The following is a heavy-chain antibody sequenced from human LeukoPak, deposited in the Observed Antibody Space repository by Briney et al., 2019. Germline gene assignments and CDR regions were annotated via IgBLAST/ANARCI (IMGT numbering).Heavy chain of an antibody. Sequence: ASVKVSCKASGYTFTGYYMHWVRQAPGQGLEWMGWINPNSGGTNYAQKFQGRVTMTRDTSISTAYMELSRLRSDDTAAYYCARGATVTDDAFDIWGQGTMVTVSS. J-gene: IGHJ3*02. CDR3: ARGATVTDDAFDI. CDR1: GYTFTGYY. D-gene: IGHD4-17*01. CDR2: INPNSGGT. V-gene: IGHV1-2*02.